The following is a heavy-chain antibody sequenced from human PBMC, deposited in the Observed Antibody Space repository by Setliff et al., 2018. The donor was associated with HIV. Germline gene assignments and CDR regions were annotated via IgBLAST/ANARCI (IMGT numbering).Heavy chain of an antibody. CDR2: INAGNGNT. CDR1: GYTFTSYA. CDR3: ARSQINLVRGVVHYFDY. D-gene: IGHD3-10*01. J-gene: IGHJ4*02. Sequence: ASVKVSCKASGYTFTSYAIHWVRQAPGQRLEWMGWINAGNGNTKSSQDFQGRVTISRDTSASTAHMELSSLRSEDMAVYYCARSQINLVRGVVHYFDYWGQGTLVTVSS. V-gene: IGHV1-3*03.